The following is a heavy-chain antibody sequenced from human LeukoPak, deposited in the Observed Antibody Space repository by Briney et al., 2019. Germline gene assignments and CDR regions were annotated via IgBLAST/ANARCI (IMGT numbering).Heavy chain of an antibody. J-gene: IGHJ4*02. CDR3: ARDFGETRGYYFGY. D-gene: IGHD3-16*01. Sequence: SQTLSLTCTVSGGSISSGGYYWGWIRQHPGKGLEWIGYIYYSGSTYYNPSLKSRVTISVDTSKNQFSLKLSSVTAADTAVYYCARDFGETRGYYFGYWGQGTLVTVSS. CDR2: IYYSGST. V-gene: IGHV4-31*03. CDR1: GGSISSGGYY.